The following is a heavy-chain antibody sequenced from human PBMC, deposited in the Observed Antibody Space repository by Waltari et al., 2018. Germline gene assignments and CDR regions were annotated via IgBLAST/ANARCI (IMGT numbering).Heavy chain of an antibody. Sequence: QVQLQESGPGLVKPSETLSLTCAVSGYSISSGYYWGWNRQPPGKGLEWIGSIYHSGSTYYNPSLKSRVTISVDTSKNQFSLKLSSVTAADTAVYYCARGEGDILTGYYVSLYFDYWGQGTLVTVSS. V-gene: IGHV4-38-2*01. J-gene: IGHJ4*02. D-gene: IGHD3-9*01. CDR1: GYSISSGYY. CDR2: IYHSGST. CDR3: ARGEGDILTGYYVSLYFDY.